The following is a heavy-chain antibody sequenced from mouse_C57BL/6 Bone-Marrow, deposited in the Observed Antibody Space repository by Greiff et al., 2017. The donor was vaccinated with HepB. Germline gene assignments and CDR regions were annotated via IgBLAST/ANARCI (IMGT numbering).Heavy chain of an antibody. CDR3: ARDGYYPY. J-gene: IGHJ2*01. D-gene: IGHD2-3*01. V-gene: IGHV5-12*01. Sequence: DVKLVESGGGLVQPGGSLKLSCAASGFTFSDYYMYWVRQTPEKRLEWVAYISNGGGSTYYPDTVKGRFTISRDNAKNTLYLQMSRLKSEDTAMYYCARDGYYPYWGQGTTLTVSS. CDR1: GFTFSDYY. CDR2: ISNGGGST.